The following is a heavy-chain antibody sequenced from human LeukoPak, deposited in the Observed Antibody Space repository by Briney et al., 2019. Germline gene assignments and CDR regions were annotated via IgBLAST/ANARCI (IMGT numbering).Heavy chain of an antibody. CDR2: ISTYNGKT. Sequence: ASVKVSCKASGYTFTSYGISWVRQAPGQGLDWMGWISTYNGKTHYAQKRQGRVTMTTDTSTSTAYMELRSLRSDDTAVYYCARTGRFLEWLSHFDYWGQGTLVTVSS. J-gene: IGHJ4*02. CDR1: GYTFTSYG. CDR3: ARTGRFLEWLSHFDY. V-gene: IGHV1-18*01. D-gene: IGHD3-3*01.